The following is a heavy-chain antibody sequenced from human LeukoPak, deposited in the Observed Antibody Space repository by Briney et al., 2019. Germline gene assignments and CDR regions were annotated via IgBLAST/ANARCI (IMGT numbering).Heavy chain of an antibody. Sequence: ASVKVSCKASGYTFTSYYMHWVRQATGQGLEWMGWMNPNSGNTGYAQKFQGRVTMTRNTSISTAYMELSSLRSEDTAVYYCARGFPGAAAGTYYWGQGTLVTVSS. D-gene: IGHD6-13*01. CDR3: ARGFPGAAAGTYY. V-gene: IGHV1-8*02. CDR2: MNPNSGNT. CDR1: GYTFTSYY. J-gene: IGHJ4*02.